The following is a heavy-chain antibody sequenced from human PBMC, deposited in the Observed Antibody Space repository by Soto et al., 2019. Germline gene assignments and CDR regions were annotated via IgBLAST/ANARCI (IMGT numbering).Heavy chain of an antibody. CDR2: IYYSGGT. J-gene: IGHJ4*02. D-gene: IGHD3-10*01. V-gene: IGHV4-39*02. CDR1: GGSISSSSYY. Sequence: SETLSLTCTVSGGSISSSSYYWGWIRQPPGKGLEWIGNIYYSGGTYYNPSLNSRVTISVDKSKNHFPLKLSSVTAADTAVYYCARRIYGSGYYDYWGQGTLVTVSS. CDR3: ARRIYGSGYYDY.